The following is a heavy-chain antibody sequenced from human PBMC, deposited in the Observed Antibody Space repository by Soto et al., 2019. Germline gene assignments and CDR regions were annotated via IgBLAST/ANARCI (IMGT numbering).Heavy chain of an antibody. J-gene: IGHJ6*02. CDR2: IYCSGST. D-gene: IGHD5-18*01. CDR3: ASQGYSYAYYYYYGMDV. V-gene: IGHV4-39*01. Sequence: SETLSLTCTVSGGSIRSSSYYWGWIRQPPGKGLEWIGSIYCSGSTYYNPSLKSRVTISVDTSKNQFSLKLSSVTAADTAVYYCASQGYSYAYYYYYGMDVWGQGTTVTVSS. CDR1: GGSIRSSSYY.